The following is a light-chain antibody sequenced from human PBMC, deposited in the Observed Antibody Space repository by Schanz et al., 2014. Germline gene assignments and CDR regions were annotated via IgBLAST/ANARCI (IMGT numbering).Light chain of an antibody. J-gene: IGLJ3*02. CDR2: DVS. V-gene: IGLV2-14*01. CDR3: CSYAGSYSLV. Sequence: QSALTQPASVSGSPGQSITISCTGTSSDVGGYNYVSWYQQHPGKAPKLMIYDVSSRPSGVSNRFSGSKSGNTASLPISALQAEDAADYYCCSYAGSYSLVFGGGTKLTV. CDR1: SSDVGGYNY.